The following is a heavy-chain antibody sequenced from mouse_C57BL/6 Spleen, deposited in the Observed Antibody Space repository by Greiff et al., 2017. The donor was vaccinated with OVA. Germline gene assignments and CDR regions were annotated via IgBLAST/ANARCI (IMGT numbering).Heavy chain of an antibody. CDR2: INPSTGGT. CDR1: GYSFTGYY. V-gene: IGHV1-42*01. Sequence: EVQLQESGPELVKPGASVKISCKASGYSFTGYYMKWVKQSPEKSLEWIGEINPSTGGTTYNQKFKAKATLTVDKSSSTAYMQLKSLTSEDSAVYYCAREGSSYAMDYWGQGTSVTVSS. D-gene: IGHD1-1*01. J-gene: IGHJ4*01. CDR3: AREGSSYAMDY.